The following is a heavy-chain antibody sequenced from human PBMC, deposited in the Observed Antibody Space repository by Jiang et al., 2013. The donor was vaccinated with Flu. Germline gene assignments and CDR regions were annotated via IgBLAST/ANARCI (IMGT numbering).Heavy chain of an antibody. CDR2: ISDSGGST. J-gene: IGHJ5*02. Sequence: QPGGSLRLSCEASEFTFSTYAMSWVRQAPGKGLEWVSTISDSGGSTYNADSVKGRFTISRDNSKNTLYLQMNSLRAEDTAVYYCAKDGSQLTMIPYNWFDPWGQGTLVTVSS. CDR1: EFTFSTYA. D-gene: IGHD3-22*01. CDR3: AKDGSQLTMIPYNWFDP. V-gene: IGHV3-23*01.